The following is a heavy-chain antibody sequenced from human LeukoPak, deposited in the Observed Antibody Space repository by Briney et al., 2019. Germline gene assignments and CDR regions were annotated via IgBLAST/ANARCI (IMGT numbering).Heavy chain of an antibody. CDR2: MNPNSGNT. CDR3: ARATPVWAKSYYGMDV. D-gene: IGHD7-27*01. Sequence: ASVKVSCKASGYTFTSYDINWVRQATGQGLEWMGWMNPNSGNTGYAQKFQGRVTMTRSTSISTAYMELSSLRSEDTAVYYCARATPVWAKSYYGMDVWGQGTTVTVSS. CDR1: GYTFTSYD. V-gene: IGHV1-8*01. J-gene: IGHJ6*02.